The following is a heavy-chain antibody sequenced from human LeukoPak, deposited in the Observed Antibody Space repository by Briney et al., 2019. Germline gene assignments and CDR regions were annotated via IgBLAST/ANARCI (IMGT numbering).Heavy chain of an antibody. J-gene: IGHJ4*02. Sequence: SVKVSCKASGGTFSSYAISWVRQAPGQGLEWMGGIIPISGTANFAQKFQGRVTITTDESTSTAYMELSSLRSEDTAVYYCARGYCTNTICLGRPYFDYWGQGTLVTVSS. CDR2: IIPISGTA. D-gene: IGHD2-2*01. CDR3: ARGYCTNTICLGRPYFDY. CDR1: GGTFSSYA. V-gene: IGHV1-69*05.